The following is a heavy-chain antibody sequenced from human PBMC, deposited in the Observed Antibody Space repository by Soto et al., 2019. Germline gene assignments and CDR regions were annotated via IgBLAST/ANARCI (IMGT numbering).Heavy chain of an antibody. Sequence: SVKVSCKASGGTFSSYAISWVRQAPGQGLEWMGGIIPIFGTANYAQKFQGRVTITADESTSTAYMELSSLRSEDTAVYYCARANQTLLSEANWYFDLWGRGTLVTVSS. D-gene: IGHD2-2*01. CDR1: GGTFSSYA. CDR2: IIPIFGTA. CDR3: ARANQTLLSEANWYFDL. J-gene: IGHJ2*01. V-gene: IGHV1-69*13.